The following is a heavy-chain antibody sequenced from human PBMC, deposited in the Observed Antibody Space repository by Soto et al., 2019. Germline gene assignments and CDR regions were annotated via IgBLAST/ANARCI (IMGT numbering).Heavy chain of an antibody. CDR2: IKQDGSEK. J-gene: IGHJ4*02. CDR1: GFTFSSYW. Sequence: GGSLRLSCAASGFTFSSYWMSWVRQAPGKGLEWVANIKQDGSEKYYVDSVKGRFTISRDNAKNSLYLQMNSLRAEDTAVYYCARQYSSSWYTHFDYWGQGTLVTVSS. D-gene: IGHD6-13*01. CDR3: ARQYSSSWYTHFDY. V-gene: IGHV3-7*01.